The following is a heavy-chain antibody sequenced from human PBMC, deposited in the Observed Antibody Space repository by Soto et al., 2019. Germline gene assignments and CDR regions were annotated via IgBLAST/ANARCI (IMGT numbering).Heavy chain of an antibody. CDR1: GFTFSSYG. Sequence: QVQLVEAGGGVVQPGRSLRLSCAASGFTFSSYGMHWDRQAPGKGLEWVAVISYDGSNKYYADSVKGRFTISRDNSKNTLYLQMNSLRAEDTAVYYCAKEYYYDSSGYGHWFDPWGQGTLVTVSS. CDR3: AKEYYYDSSGYGHWFDP. J-gene: IGHJ5*02. D-gene: IGHD3-22*01. CDR2: ISYDGSNK. V-gene: IGHV3-30*18.